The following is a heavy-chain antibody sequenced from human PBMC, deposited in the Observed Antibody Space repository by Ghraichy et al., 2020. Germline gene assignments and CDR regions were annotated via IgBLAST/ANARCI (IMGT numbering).Heavy chain of an antibody. Sequence: SVKVSCKASGGTFSSYAISWVRQAPGQGLEWMGGIIPIFGTANYAQKFQGRVTITADKSTSTAYMELSSLRSEDTAVYYCAREVRIVVVTAAGWFDPWGQGTLVTVSS. CDR2: IIPIFGTA. D-gene: IGHD2-21*02. V-gene: IGHV1-69*06. J-gene: IGHJ5*02. CDR1: GGTFSSYA. CDR3: AREVRIVVVTAAGWFDP.